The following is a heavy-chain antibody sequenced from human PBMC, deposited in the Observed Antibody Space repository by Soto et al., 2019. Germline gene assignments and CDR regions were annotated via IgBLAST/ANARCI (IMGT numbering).Heavy chain of an antibody. V-gene: IGHV2-5*02. CDR2: IYWDDDK. D-gene: IGHD3-9*01. J-gene: IGHJ4*02. CDR1: GFSLTTNGVG. CDR3: VLSCILSRYSNSY. Sequence: QITLKESGPTRVKPTQTLTLTCAFSGFSLTTNGVGVGWISQPPGKALEWLALIYWDDDKHYSPALKSRLTITQHTSTHHVVLTMARLDPVDTATYVCVLSCILSRYSNSYWGQGSLVTVS.